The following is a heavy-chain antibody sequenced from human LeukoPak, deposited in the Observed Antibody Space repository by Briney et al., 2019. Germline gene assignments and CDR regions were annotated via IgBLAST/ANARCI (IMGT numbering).Heavy chain of an antibody. CDR1: GFTFSSYA. CDR3: AKAHDILTGYFDY. D-gene: IGHD3-9*01. CDR2: VSGRGGST. J-gene: IGHJ4*02. Sequence: GGSLRLSCAASGFTFSSYAMSWVRQAPGKGRRWVSGVSGRGGSTYYTDSVRGRFTISRDNSNNTVYLQMNSLRADDTAVYYCAKAHDILTGYFDYWGQGTLVTVSS. V-gene: IGHV3-23*01.